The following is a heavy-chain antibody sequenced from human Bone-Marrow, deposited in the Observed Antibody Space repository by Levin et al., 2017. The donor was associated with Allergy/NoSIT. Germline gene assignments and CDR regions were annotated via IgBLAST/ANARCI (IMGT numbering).Heavy chain of an antibody. Sequence: GESLKISCVVSGFSFSTHAMQWVRQAPGKGLEWVSLISSDGDKKYYADSVKGRFTISRDNSKKTLYLQMNGLRPEDTATYYCATGGRGATAGNFDYWGQGTLAVVSS. J-gene: IGHJ4*02. CDR3: ATGGRGATAGNFDY. CDR1: GFSFSTHA. D-gene: IGHD6-13*01. V-gene: IGHV3-30-3*01. CDR2: ISSDGDKK.